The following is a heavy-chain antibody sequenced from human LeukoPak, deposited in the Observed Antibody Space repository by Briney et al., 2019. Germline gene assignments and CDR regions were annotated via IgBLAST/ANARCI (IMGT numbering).Heavy chain of an antibody. CDR2: IIPLFGTT. Sequence: ASVKVSCKASGGTFSNYALNWVRQAPGHGLEWLGGIIPLFGTTNYAQNLQGRVTITADDSTDTAYMELSSLRSEDTAVYYCARDLRALDVLVPTTITWGFDYWGQGILVIVSS. CDR1: GGTFSNYA. J-gene: IGHJ4*02. CDR3: ARDLRALDVLVPTTITWGFDY. V-gene: IGHV1-69*13. D-gene: IGHD2-8*02.